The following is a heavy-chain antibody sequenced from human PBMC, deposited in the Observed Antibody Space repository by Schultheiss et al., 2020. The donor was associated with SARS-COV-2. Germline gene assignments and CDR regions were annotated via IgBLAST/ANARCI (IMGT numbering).Heavy chain of an antibody. J-gene: IGHJ4*02. CDR3: AKFRPGYCSSTSCPFFDY. Sequence: GGSLRLSCVASGFSFSDYLMSWVRQAPGKGLEWVSAISGSGGSTYYADSVKGRFTISRDNSKNTLYLQMNSLRAEDTAVYYCAKFRPGYCSSTSCPFFDYWGQGTLVTVSS. CDR1: GFSFSDYL. V-gene: IGHV3-23*01. CDR2: ISGSGGST. D-gene: IGHD2-2*01.